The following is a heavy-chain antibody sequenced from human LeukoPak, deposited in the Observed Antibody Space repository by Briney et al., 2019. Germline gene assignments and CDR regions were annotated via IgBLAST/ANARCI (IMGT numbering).Heavy chain of an antibody. CDR2: IYSSGTT. J-gene: IGHJ4*02. Sequence: SETLSLTCTVSGDSIGSYYWSWIRQSAGKGLEWIGRIYSSGTTDYNPSLKSRVTMSVDTSKNQFSLKLNSVTAADTAVYYCAATTESYYFDYWGQGTLVTVSS. CDR3: AATTESYYFDY. D-gene: IGHD1-1*01. V-gene: IGHV4-4*07. CDR1: GDSIGSYY.